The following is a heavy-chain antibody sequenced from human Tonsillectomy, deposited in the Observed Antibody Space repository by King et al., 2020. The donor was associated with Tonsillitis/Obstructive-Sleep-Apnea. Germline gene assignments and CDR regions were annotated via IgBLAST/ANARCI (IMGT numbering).Heavy chain of an antibody. CDR1: GGTFSSYA. V-gene: IGHV1-69*09. Sequence: VQLVESGAEVKKPGSSVKVSCKASGGTFSSYAISWVRQPPGQRLEWMGRIIPILGIANYAQKFQGRVTITADKSTSTAYMELSSLKSEDTAVYYCARESGKSGNYYYEYMDVWGKGTTVTDSS. D-gene: IGHD4-23*01. J-gene: IGHJ6*03. CDR2: IIPILGIA. CDR3: ARESGKSGNYYYEYMDV.